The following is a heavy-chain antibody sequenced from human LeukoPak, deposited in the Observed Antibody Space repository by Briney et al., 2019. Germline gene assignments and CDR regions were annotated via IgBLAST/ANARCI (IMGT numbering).Heavy chain of an antibody. CDR1: GFTLSSHG. Sequence: RPGGSLRLSCAASGFTLSSHGMHWVRQAPGKGLEWVAGMWYDGSKEDYADSVKGRFTISRDMSKNTLNLQMNSLRVGDTAMFYCARDLSFGSLDFRGQGTLVTVSS. D-gene: IGHD1-26*01. V-gene: IGHV3-33*01. J-gene: IGHJ4*02. CDR2: MWYDGSKE. CDR3: ARDLSFGSLDF.